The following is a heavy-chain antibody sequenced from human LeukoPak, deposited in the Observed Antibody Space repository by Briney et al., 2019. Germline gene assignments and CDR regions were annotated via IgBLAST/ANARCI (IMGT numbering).Heavy chain of an antibody. D-gene: IGHD2-21*01. Sequence: PGRSLRLSCAASGFTFSSYAMHWVRQAPGKGLEWVAVISYDGSNKYYADSVKGRFTISRDNSKNTLYLQMNSLRAEDTAVYYCAREEIVVVHTDAFDIWGQGTMVTVSS. CDR3: AREEIVVVHTDAFDI. CDR1: GFTFSSYA. J-gene: IGHJ3*02. CDR2: ISYDGSNK. V-gene: IGHV3-30-3*01.